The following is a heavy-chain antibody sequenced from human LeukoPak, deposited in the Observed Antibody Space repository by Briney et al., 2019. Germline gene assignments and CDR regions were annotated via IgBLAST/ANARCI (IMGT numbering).Heavy chain of an antibody. J-gene: IGHJ5*02. CDR1: GGSFSGYY. V-gene: IGHV4-38-2*01. CDR3: ARVIIVTASFGWFDP. CDR2: IYHSGST. D-gene: IGHD2-21*02. Sequence: SETLSLTCAVYGGSFSGYYWGWIRQPPGKGLEWIGSIYHSGSTYYNPSLKSRVTISVDTSKNQFSLKLSSVTAADTAVYYCARVIIVTASFGWFDPWGQGTLVTVSS.